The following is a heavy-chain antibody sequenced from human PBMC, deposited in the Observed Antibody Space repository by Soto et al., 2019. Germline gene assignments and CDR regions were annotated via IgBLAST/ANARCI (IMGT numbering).Heavy chain of an antibody. V-gene: IGHV3-23*01. CDR1: VFTFNTFA. D-gene: IGHD5-18*01. CDR2: IGGSGTST. Sequence: VGSLRLSCISSVFTFNTFAISCVRHSPGKGLEWVSGIGGSGTSTFYADSVKGRFTISRDNARKSLYLQMDSLRAEDTAVYFCARGDTTMITRMDSFDIWGQGTMV. CDR3: ARGDTTMITRMDSFDI. J-gene: IGHJ3*02.